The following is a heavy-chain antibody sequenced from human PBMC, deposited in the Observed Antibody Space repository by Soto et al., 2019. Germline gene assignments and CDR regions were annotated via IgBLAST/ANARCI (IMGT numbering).Heavy chain of an antibody. J-gene: IGHJ4*02. V-gene: IGHV3-23*01. CDR2: ISGSGGST. CDR1: GFTFSSYA. CDR3: AKEAGVVVVAATYFDY. D-gene: IGHD2-15*01. Sequence: EVQLLESGGGLVQPGGSLRLSCAASGFTFSSYAMSWVLQAPGKGLEWVSAISGSGGSTYYADSVKGRFTISRDNSKNTLYLQMNSLRAEDTAVYYCAKEAGVVVVAATYFDYWGQGTLVTVSS.